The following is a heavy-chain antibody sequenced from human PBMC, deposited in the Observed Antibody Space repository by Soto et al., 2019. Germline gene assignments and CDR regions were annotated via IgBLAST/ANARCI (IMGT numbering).Heavy chain of an antibody. CDR2: IWYDGSNK. Sequence: PGGSLRLSCAASGFTFSSYGMHWVRQAPGKGLEWVAVIWYDGSNKYYADSVKGRFTISRDNSKNTLYLQMNSLRAEDTAVYYCARHDSSGFRSLPGAFDIWGQGTMVTVSS. CDR1: GFTFSSYG. J-gene: IGHJ3*02. D-gene: IGHD3-22*01. V-gene: IGHV3-33*01. CDR3: ARHDSSGFRSLPGAFDI.